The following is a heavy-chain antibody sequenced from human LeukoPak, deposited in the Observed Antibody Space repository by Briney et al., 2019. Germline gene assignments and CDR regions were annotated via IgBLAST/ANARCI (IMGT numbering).Heavy chain of an antibody. CDR3: AKVLGSVAGYFDY. CDR1: GFTFSSYG. D-gene: IGHD6-19*01. CDR2: ISYDGSNK. J-gene: IGHJ4*02. V-gene: IGHV3-30*18. Sequence: GGSLRLSCAASGFTFSSYGMHWVRQAPGKGLEWVAVISYDGSNKYYADSVKGRFTISRDNSKNTLYLQMNSLRAEDTAVYYCAKVLGSVAGYFDYWGQGTLVTVSS.